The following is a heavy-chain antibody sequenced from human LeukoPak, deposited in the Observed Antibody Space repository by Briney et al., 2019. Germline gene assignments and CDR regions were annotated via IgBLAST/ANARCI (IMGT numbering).Heavy chain of an antibody. CDR1: GGSISSSNW. Sequence: SETLSLTCAVSGGSISSSNWWSWVRQPPGKGLEWIGEIYHSGSINYKSSLKSRVTISVDTSKNQFSLKLSSVTAADTAVYYCARDGYSSGFNWFDPWGQGTLVTVSS. D-gene: IGHD6-19*01. V-gene: IGHV4-4*02. CDR3: ARDGYSSGFNWFDP. CDR2: IYHSGSI. J-gene: IGHJ5*02.